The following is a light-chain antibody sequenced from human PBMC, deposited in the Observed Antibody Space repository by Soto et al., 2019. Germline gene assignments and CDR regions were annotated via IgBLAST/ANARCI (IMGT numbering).Light chain of an antibody. Sequence: QSMLTQPPSVSGAPGQRVTISCTGSSSNIGAGYDVHWYQQLPGTAPKLLISGDTNRPSGVPDRFSGSKSGTSASLAITGLRAEDEADYYCQSFDSSLSGWLFGGGTKLTVL. CDR1: SSNIGAGYD. CDR3: QSFDSSLSGWL. V-gene: IGLV1-40*01. J-gene: IGLJ3*02. CDR2: GDT.